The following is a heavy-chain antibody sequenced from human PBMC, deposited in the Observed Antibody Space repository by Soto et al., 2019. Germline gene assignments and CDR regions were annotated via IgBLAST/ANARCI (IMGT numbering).Heavy chain of an antibody. CDR1: GYTFTSYD. J-gene: IGHJ4*02. D-gene: IGHD4-17*01. CDR2: MNPNSGNT. Sequence: ASVKVSCKASGYTFTSYDINWVRQATGQGLEWMGWMNPNSGNTGYAQKFQGRVTMTRNTSISTAYMELSSLRYEDTAVYYCARATLPLYGPNFDYWGRGTLVTVSS. V-gene: IGHV1-8*01. CDR3: ARATLPLYGPNFDY.